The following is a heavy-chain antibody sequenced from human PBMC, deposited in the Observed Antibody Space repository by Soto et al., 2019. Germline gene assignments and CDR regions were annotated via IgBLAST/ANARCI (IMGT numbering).Heavy chain of an antibody. J-gene: IGHJ4*02. D-gene: IGHD6-19*01. CDR3: ARDHINGWKSDY. CDR1: GFTFSNYW. CDR2: IKQDGSQN. Sequence: EVQLVESGGGLVQPGGSLRLSCAASGFTFSNYWMSWVRQAPGKGLEWVANIKQDGSQNYYVDSVKGRFTTSRDNTKNSFYLQMNSLRAEDTAVYYCARDHINGWKSDYWGRGTLVTVSS. V-gene: IGHV3-7*01.